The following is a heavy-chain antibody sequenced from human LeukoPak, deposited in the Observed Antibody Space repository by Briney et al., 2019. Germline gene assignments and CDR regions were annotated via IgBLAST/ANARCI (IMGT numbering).Heavy chain of an antibody. Sequence: ETLSLTCTVSGGSISSYYWSWIRQPPGKGLEWTGYVYYSGSTSYNPSLKSRLTISVDTSKNQFSLKLSSVTAADTAVYYCARVPYYHDSSGYYYGYFDYWGQGTLVTVSS. CDR1: GGSISSYY. V-gene: IGHV4-59*01. D-gene: IGHD3-22*01. CDR2: VYYSGST. J-gene: IGHJ4*02. CDR3: ARVPYYHDSSGYYYGYFDY.